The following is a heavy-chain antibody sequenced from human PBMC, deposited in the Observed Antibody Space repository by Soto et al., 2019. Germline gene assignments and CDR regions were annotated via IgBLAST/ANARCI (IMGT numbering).Heavy chain of an antibody. CDR3: ARDPVTEWPLFEP. J-gene: IGHJ5*02. CDR1: GGSVSSGSYY. V-gene: IGHV4-61*01. CDR2: IYYSGST. Sequence: PSETLSLTCTVSGGSVSSGSYYWSWIRQPPGKGLEWIGYIYYSGSTNYNPSLKSRVTISVDTSKNQFSLKLSSVTAADTAVYYCARDPVTEWPLFEPWGQGTLVTVSS. D-gene: IGHD2-8*01.